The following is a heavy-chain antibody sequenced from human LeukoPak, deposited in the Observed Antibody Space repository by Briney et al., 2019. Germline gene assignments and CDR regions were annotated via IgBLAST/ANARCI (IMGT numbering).Heavy chain of an antibody. V-gene: IGHV3-33*01. CDR3: VCPLCSPQYYDSSELCL. CDR1: GFTFSSYG. CDR2: IWYDGSNK. J-gene: IGHJ4*02. Sequence: GGSLRLSCAASGFTFSSYGMHWVRQAPGKGLEWVAVIWYDGSNKYYADSVKGRFTISRDNSKNTLYLQMNSLRAEDTAVYYCVCPLCSPQYYDSSELCLWGQGTLVTVSS. D-gene: IGHD3-22*01.